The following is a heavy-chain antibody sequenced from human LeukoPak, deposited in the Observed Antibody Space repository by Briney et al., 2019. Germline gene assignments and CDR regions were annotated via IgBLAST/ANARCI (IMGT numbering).Heavy chain of an antibody. D-gene: IGHD3-10*01. Sequence: SETLSLICAVYGGSFSGYYWSWIRQPPGKGLEWIGEINHSGSTNYNPSLKSRVTISVDTSKNQFSLKLSSVTAADTAVYYCARSLVLWFGELSYYMDVWGKGTTVTVSS. CDR1: GGSFSGYY. J-gene: IGHJ6*03. V-gene: IGHV4-34*01. CDR3: ARSLVLWFGELSYYMDV. CDR2: INHSGST.